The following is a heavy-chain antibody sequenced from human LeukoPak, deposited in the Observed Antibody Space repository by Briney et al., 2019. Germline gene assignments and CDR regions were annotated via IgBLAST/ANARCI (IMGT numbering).Heavy chain of an antibody. Sequence: ASVKVSCKASGYTFTSYDINWVRQATGQGVEWMGWMNPNSGNTGYAQKFQGRVTMTRNTSISTAYMELSSLRSEDTAVYYCARVGGRSSWYYYYYYMDVWGKGTTVTVSS. CDR3: ARVGGRSSWYYYYYYMDV. J-gene: IGHJ6*03. CDR2: MNPNSGNT. V-gene: IGHV1-8*01. D-gene: IGHD6-13*01. CDR1: GYTFTSYD.